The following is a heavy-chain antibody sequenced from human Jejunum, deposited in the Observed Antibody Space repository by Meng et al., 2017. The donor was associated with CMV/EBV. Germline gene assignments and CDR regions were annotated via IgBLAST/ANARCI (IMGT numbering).Heavy chain of an antibody. CDR1: GFSFSRYW. CDR3: VRSAYPYYFDY. CDR2: IESDGSDT. V-gene: IGHV3-74*01. J-gene: IGHJ4*02. Sequence: LSCAASGFSFSRYWMHWVRQAPGKGLEWVSLIESDGSDTSYADSVKGRFTISRDNAKNTLYLQMSSLRAEDTALYYCVRSAYPYYFDYWGQGTLVTVSS.